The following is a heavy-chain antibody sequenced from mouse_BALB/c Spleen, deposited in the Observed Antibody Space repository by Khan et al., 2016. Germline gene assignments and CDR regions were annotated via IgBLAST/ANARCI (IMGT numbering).Heavy chain of an antibody. J-gene: IGHJ1*01. Sequence: EVKLEESGGGLVQPGGSMKLSCAASGFTFSDAWMDWVRQSPGKGLEWVAEIRSKANNRATYYTESVKGRFTVSGDDSKSSIYLQMNSLRAEDTGIYYCTKRDFDWYFDGWGAGTTVTVSS. V-gene: IGHV6-6*01. CDR1: GFTFSDAW. CDR3: TKRDFDWYFDG. CDR2: IRSKANNRAT.